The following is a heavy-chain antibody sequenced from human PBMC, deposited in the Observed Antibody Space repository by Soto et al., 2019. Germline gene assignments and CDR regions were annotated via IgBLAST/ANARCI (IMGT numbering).Heavy chain of an antibody. CDR1: GFIFDDYA. V-gene: IGHV3-9*01. CDR2: IDWNRATT. J-gene: IGHJ4*02. CDR3: VKDVGSRHYDFTNFDS. D-gene: IGHD3-3*01. Sequence: GGSLRLSCIASGFIFDDYAIHWVRQVPGKGLEWVSGIDWNRATTGYADSVKGRFTLSRDNARNSVLLQMNSLRPEDTARYYCVKDVGSRHYDFTNFDSWGQGTLVTV.